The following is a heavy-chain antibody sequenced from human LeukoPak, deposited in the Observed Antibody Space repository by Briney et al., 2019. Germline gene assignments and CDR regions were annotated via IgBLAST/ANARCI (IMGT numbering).Heavy chain of an antibody. J-gene: IGHJ4*02. D-gene: IGHD3-22*01. CDR1: GGTFSSYA. CDR2: IIPTLGIA. CDR3: ARHYYDSSGYAEIDY. V-gene: IGHV1-69*04. Sequence: SVTLSFTSAGGTFSSYAISWVRQAPGQGLEWMGRIIPTLGIANYAQKFQGRVTITADKSTSTAYMELSSLRSEDTAVYYCARHYYDSSGYAEIDYWGQGTLVTVSS.